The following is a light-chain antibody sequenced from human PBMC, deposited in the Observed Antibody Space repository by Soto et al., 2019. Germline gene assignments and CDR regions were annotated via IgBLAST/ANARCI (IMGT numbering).Light chain of an antibody. CDR2: EGN. CDR3: GTWDSSLSVGV. Sequence: QSVLTQPPSVSAAPGQKVTISCSGSSSNVGKNYVSWYQQLPGAAPKLLIYEGNKRPSGIPDRFSGSKSGTSATLGITGLQTGDEADYYCGTWDSSLSVGVFGGGTRSPS. V-gene: IGLV1-51*02. CDR1: SSNVGKNY. J-gene: IGLJ3*02.